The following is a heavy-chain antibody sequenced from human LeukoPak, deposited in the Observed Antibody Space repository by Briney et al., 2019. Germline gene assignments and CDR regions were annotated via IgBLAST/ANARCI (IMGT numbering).Heavy chain of an antibody. D-gene: IGHD3-16*01. CDR2: IWYDGSNK. Sequence: GGSLRLSCAASGFTFSSYGMPWVRQAPGKGLEWVAVIWYDGSNKYYADSVKGRFTISRDNSKNTLYLQMNSLRAEDTAVYYCAKSKGELDYYYDYMDVWGKGTTVTVSS. CDR3: AKSKGELDYYYDYMDV. CDR1: GFTFSSYG. V-gene: IGHV3-33*06. J-gene: IGHJ6*03.